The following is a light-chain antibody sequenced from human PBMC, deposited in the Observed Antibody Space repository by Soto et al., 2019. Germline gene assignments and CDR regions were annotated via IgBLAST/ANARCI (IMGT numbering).Light chain of an antibody. V-gene: IGKV3-15*01. J-gene: IGKJ4*01. CDR3: QQYNKWPLT. Sequence: EIVMTQSPATLSVSPGERATLSCRASQSVSSNLAWYQQKPGQAPRLLIYGVSTRATGIPVRFSGSGSGTEFTITISSLTSEDFAVYYCQQYNKWPLTFGGGTEVEI. CDR1: QSVSSN. CDR2: GVS.